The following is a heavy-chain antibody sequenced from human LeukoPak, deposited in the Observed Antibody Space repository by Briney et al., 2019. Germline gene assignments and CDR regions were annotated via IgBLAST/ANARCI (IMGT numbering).Heavy chain of an antibody. CDR3: ARIRPRFGYMFDY. CDR1: GFALSTSGMC. V-gene: IGHV2-70*11. D-gene: IGHD3-10*01. CDR2: IDWDDEK. Sequence: SGPTLVNPTQTFTLTCTFSGFALSTSGMCVSWIRQPPGKALEWLARIDWDDEKYYSTSLKTRPTISKDTSKNQVVLTMTNMDPVDTATYYCARIRPRFGYMFDYWGQGTLVTVSS. J-gene: IGHJ4*02.